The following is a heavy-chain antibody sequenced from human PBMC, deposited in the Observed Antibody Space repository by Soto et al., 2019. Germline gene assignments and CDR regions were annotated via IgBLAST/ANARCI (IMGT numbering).Heavy chain of an antibody. CDR3: ARAGGLGVVAVGY. CDR1: GGSISSGGYS. CDR2: IYHSGST. D-gene: IGHD3-22*01. Sequence: QLQLQESGSGLVKPSQTLSLTCAVSGGSISSGGYSWSWIRQPPGKGLEWIGYIYHSGSTYYNPSLKSRVTISVDRSKNQCSLKLSSVTAADTAVYYCARAGGLGVVAVGYWGQGTLVTVSS. V-gene: IGHV4-30-2*01. J-gene: IGHJ4*02.